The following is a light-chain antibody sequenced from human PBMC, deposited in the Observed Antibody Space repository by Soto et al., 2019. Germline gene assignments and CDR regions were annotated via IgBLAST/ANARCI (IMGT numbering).Light chain of an antibody. CDR3: SSYAGSNRV. Sequence: QSALTQPPAPSVSPGQSGTISCTGTSSDGGGDNYVSWYQQHPGKAPKLMIYEVSKRPSGVPDRFSGSKSGNTASLTVSGLVADDEADYYCSSYAGSNRVFGTGTKVTVL. CDR1: SSDGGGDNY. CDR2: EVS. V-gene: IGLV2-8*01. J-gene: IGLJ1*01.